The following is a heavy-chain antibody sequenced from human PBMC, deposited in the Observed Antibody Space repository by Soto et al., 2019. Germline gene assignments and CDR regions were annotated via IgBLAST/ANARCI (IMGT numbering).Heavy chain of an antibody. Sequence: EVQLLESGGGLVRPGGSLRLSCAASGFTFTSYAMSWVGQAPGKGLEWVSAISGSGGSTYYADSVRGRFTISRDNSKNTLYVQMKSLRAEDTAVYYCAKDRGGNTYRDFDYWGQGTLVTVFS. CDR3: AKDRGGNTYRDFDY. V-gene: IGHV3-23*01. J-gene: IGHJ4*02. CDR1: GFTFTSYA. D-gene: IGHD2-15*01. CDR2: ISGSGGST.